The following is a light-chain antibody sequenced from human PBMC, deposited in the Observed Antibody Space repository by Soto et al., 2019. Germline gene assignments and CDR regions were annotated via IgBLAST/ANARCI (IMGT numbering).Light chain of an antibody. V-gene: IGLV2-14*03. CDR1: SSDGGGYRF. CDR3: SSFTSSNPRV. CDR2: DVS. Sequence: QSALTQPASVSGSPGQSITISCTGTSSDGGGYRFVSWYQQHPGKAPKLMIYDVSNRPSGVSNRFSGSKSGNTASLTISGLQAEDEAEYYCSSFTSSNPRVFGTGTKLTVL. J-gene: IGLJ1*01.